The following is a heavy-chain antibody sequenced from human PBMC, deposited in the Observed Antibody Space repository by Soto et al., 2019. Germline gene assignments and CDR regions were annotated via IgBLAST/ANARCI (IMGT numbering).Heavy chain of an antibody. J-gene: IGHJ3*02. CDR1: GASISTSGHY. CDR2: LYYGGDP. V-gene: IGHV4-39*01. D-gene: IGHD6-13*01. CDR3: GGSSSWYDYAFDI. Sequence: LSLTCAVSGASISTSGHYWGWIRQPPGKGLEWIGIGSLYYGGDPYYNPSLKSRVTMSVDTSKNQFSLKLSSVTAADTAVYYCGGSSSWYDYAFDIWGQGTMVTVSS.